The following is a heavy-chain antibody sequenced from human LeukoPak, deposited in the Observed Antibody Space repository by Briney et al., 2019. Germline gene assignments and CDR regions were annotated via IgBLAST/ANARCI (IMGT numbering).Heavy chain of an antibody. V-gene: IGHV3-30*02. CDR2: IRYDGSNK. Sequence: GRSLRLSCAASGFTFSSYGMHWVRQAPGKGLEWVAFIRYDGSNKYYADSVKGRFTISRDNSKNTLYLQMNSLRAEDTAVYYCAKDLRGSETAGIDYWGQGTLVTVSS. CDR1: GFTFSSYG. CDR3: AKDLRGSETAGIDY. J-gene: IGHJ4*02. D-gene: IGHD3-10*01.